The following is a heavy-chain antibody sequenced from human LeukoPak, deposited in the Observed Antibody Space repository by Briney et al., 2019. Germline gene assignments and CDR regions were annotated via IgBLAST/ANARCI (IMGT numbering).Heavy chain of an antibody. D-gene: IGHD1-14*01. Sequence: GGSLRLSCAAPGFTFSDYYINWIRQAPGRGLEWIAYITGSGTSVYYADSVKGRFTASRDNAANSVFLQMDSLRVDDSAVYFCTRDPVYSDTWGQGTLVTVSS. V-gene: IGHV3-11*01. CDR1: GFTFSDYY. J-gene: IGHJ5*02. CDR3: TRDPVYSDT. CDR2: ITGSGTSV.